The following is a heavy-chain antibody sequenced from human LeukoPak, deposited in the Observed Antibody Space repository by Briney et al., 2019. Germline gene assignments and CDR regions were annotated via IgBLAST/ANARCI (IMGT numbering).Heavy chain of an antibody. Sequence: PSVKVSCKASGYTFTSYGISWVRQAPAQALVWMGIINHSGGSTSYVQKFQGRIIMNRDTSTSTVYMELSRLRSEDTGVYYCASGQYSGYDPECDFWGQGTLVSVSS. V-gene: IGHV1-46*03. D-gene: IGHD5-12*01. J-gene: IGHJ4*02. CDR2: INHSGGST. CDR1: GYTFTSYG. CDR3: ASGQYSGYDPECDF.